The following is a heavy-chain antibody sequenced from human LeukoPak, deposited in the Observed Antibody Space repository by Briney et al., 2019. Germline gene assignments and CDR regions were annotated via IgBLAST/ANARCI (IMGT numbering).Heavy chain of an antibody. CDR1: GFTFSSYW. J-gene: IGHJ4*02. CDR3: ARVPSYCGSTSCYFGGHQAYYFDY. Sequence: GGSLRLSCAASGFTFSSYWMHWVRQAPGKGLVWVSRINSDGSSTSYADSVKGRFTISRDNAKNTLYLQMNSLRAEDTAVYYCARVPSYCGSTSCYFGGHQAYYFDYWGQGTLVTVSS. CDR2: INSDGSST. V-gene: IGHV3-74*01. D-gene: IGHD2-2*01.